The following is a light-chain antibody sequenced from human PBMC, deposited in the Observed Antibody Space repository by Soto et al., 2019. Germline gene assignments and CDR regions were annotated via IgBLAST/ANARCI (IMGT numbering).Light chain of an antibody. CDR1: QAIGNY. Sequence: DIQMTQSPSSLSASVGDRVTITCRASQAIGNYLAWYQQKPGKVPKLLIYAASTLQSGVPSRFSGSGSGTDFTLTMTSLQPEDVAAYYCQKYNSAPPFTFGPGTKVDIK. CDR2: AAS. V-gene: IGKV1-27*01. CDR3: QKYNSAPPFT. J-gene: IGKJ3*01.